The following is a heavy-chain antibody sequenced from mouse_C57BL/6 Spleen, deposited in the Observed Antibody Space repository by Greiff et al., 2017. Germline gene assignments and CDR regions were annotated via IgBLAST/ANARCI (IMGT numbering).Heavy chain of an antibody. CDR1: GYTFTSYW. J-gene: IGHJ1*03. CDR3: VRRAYYDGSRGHWYFDV. Sequence: QVQLQQPGAELVKPGASVKLSCKASGYTFTSYWMHWVKQRPGQGLEWIGMIHPNSGSTNYNEKFKSKATLTVDKSSSTAYMQLSSLTSEDSAVYYCVRRAYYDGSRGHWYFDVWGTGTTVTVSS. V-gene: IGHV1-64*01. D-gene: IGHD1-1*01. CDR2: IHPNSGST.